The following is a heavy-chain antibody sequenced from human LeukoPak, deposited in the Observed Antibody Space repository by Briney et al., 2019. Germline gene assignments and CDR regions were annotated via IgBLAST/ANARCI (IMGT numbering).Heavy chain of an antibody. CDR1: GFTFSSYW. V-gene: IGHV3-7*01. D-gene: IGHD3-3*01. J-gene: IGHJ4*02. CDR3: ARDYDFWSGYYDY. Sequence: GGSLRLSCAASGFTFSSYWMSWVRQAPGKGLEWVANIKQDGSEKYYVDSVKGRFTISRDSAKNSLYLQMNSLRAEDTAVYYCARDYDFWSGYYDYWGQGTLVTVSS. CDR2: IKQDGSEK.